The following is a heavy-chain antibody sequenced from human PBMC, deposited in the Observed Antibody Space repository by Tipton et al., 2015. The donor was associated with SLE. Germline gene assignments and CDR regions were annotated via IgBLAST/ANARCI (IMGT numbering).Heavy chain of an antibody. D-gene: IGHD6-6*01. J-gene: IGHJ6*02. V-gene: IGHV1-69*01. Sequence: QSGAEVKKPGSSVKVSCEASGGTFSSYAFSWVRQAPGQGLEWMGGIIPIFDTANYAQNFQGRVTITADESTSTAYMELSSLRSDDTAVYYCARSRWEQLVNYFYYYGMDVWGQGTTVTVSS. CDR2: IIPIFDTA. CDR1: GGTFSSYA. CDR3: ARSRWEQLVNYFYYYGMDV.